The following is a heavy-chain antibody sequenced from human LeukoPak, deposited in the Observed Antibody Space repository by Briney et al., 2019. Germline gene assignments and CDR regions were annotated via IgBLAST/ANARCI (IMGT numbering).Heavy chain of an antibody. V-gene: IGHV4-39*01. CDR1: GGSISDTSYY. CDR3: ARQECNGGSCYSRAIWFDP. J-gene: IGHJ5*02. Sequence: SETLSLTSNVSGGSISDTSYYWGWIRQPPGKGLEWIGSIYHTGTTYYSPSLKSRVTISVHTSKNQFSLKLSSVTAADTAVYYCARQECNGGSCYSRAIWFDPWGQGTLVTVSS. D-gene: IGHD2-15*01. CDR2: IYHTGTT.